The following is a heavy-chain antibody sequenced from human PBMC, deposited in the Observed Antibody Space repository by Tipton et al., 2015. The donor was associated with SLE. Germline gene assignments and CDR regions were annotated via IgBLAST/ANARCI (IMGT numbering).Heavy chain of an antibody. CDR2: IGTAGDT. J-gene: IGHJ4*02. D-gene: IGHD2-15*01. Sequence: SLRLSCPASGFTFSSYAMHWVRQATGKGLEWVSAIGTAGDTYYPGSVKGRFTISRENAKNSLYLQMNSLRAGDTAVYYCAREGVVQGMDFWGQGTLVTVSS. CDR3: AREGVVQGMDF. CDR1: GFTFSSYA. V-gene: IGHV3-13*01.